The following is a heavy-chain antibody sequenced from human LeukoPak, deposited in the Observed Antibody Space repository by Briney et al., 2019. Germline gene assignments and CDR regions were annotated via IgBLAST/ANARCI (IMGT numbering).Heavy chain of an antibody. CDR1: GGSVSSYY. Sequence: SETLSLTCSVSGGSVSSYYWSWLRQPAGKGLEWIGRIHTSASTEYNHSFNRRLTMSVDTSKNQFSLKITSVTAADTAVYFCARDDNSGYSDDAFDIWGQGTLVTVSS. CDR3: ARDDNSGYSDDAFDI. V-gene: IGHV4-4*07. D-gene: IGHD5-12*01. J-gene: IGHJ3*02. CDR2: IHTSAST.